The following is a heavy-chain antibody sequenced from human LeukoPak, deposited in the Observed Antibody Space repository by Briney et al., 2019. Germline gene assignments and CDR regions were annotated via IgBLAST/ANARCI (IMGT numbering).Heavy chain of an antibody. V-gene: IGHV3-48*01. Sequence: GGSLRLSCAASEFTFSSYSMNWVRQAPGKGLEWVSYITNSGNSKSYADSVKGRFTISRDNTKNSLYLQMNGLRAEDTAVYYCARDQAVTNYFDYWGQGTLVTVSS. J-gene: IGHJ4*02. CDR1: EFTFSSYS. CDR3: ARDQAVTNYFDY. CDR2: ITNSGNSK. D-gene: IGHD4-17*01.